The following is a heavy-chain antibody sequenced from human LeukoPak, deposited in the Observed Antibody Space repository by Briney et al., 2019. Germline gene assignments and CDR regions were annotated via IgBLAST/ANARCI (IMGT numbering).Heavy chain of an antibody. CDR2: ITGSNGST. V-gene: IGHV3-23*01. J-gene: IGHJ4*02. Sequence: PGGSLRLSCVASGFTFSNYAMNWVRQAPGKGLQWVSGITGSNGSTYHADPVKGRFTISRDNSKNTLYLEMNSLRAEDTAVYYCVKDRTWCTRSSDFDFGGQGTLVTVSS. D-gene: IGHD2-8*02. CDR3: VKDRTWCTRSSDFDF. CDR1: GFTFSNYA.